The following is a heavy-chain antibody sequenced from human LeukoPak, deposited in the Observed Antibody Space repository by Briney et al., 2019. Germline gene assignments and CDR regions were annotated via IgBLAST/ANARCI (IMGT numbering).Heavy chain of an antibody. CDR2: IIPIFGKA. J-gene: IGHJ3*02. CDR3: ARDQKKPNSGYFRRYDAFDI. CDR1: GGTFISYA. D-gene: IGHD5-12*01. Sequence: GASVKVSCKASGGTFISYAISWVGQAHGQGREGRGGIIPIFGKANYAKKFQGRVTINTDESRSTAYMEVSRLRDGDTAGYYCARDQKKPNSGYFRRYDAFDIWGQGTIVTVSS. V-gene: IGHV1-69*05.